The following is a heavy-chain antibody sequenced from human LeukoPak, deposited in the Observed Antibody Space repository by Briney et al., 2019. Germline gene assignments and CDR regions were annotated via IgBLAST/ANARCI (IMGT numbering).Heavy chain of an antibody. CDR3: VKVKFGGSDYYPHGSSFDY. CDR1: GFTFSSYA. V-gene: IGHV3-23*01. Sequence: GGSLRLSCAASGFTFSSYAMTWVRQAPGKGLEWVSTITAGGDYTYYADSVKGRFTISRDNSKNTLYLQMNSLRDEDTAVYYCVKVKFGGSDYYPHGSSFDYWGQGSLVTVSS. D-gene: IGHD3-22*01. CDR2: ITAGGDYT. J-gene: IGHJ4*02.